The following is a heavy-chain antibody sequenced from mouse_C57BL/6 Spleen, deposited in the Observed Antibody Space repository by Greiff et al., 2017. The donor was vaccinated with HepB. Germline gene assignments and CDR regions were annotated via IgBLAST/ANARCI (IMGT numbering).Heavy chain of an antibody. CDR3: ARSGTARGDAMDY. CDR1: GYTFTDHT. Sequence: LVESDAELVKPGASVKISCKASGYTFTDHTIHWMKQRPEQGLEWIGYIYPRDGSTKYNEKFKGKATLTADKSSSTAYMQLNSLTSEDSAVYFCARSGTARGDAMDYWGQGTSVTVSS. V-gene: IGHV1-78*01. CDR2: IYPRDGST. J-gene: IGHJ4*01. D-gene: IGHD3-3*01.